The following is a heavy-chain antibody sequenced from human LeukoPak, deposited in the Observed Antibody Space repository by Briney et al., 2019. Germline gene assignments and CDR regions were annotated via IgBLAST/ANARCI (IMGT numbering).Heavy chain of an antibody. CDR3: ARHLTVSGYYYYMDV. CDR1: GGSISSSSYY. Sequence: PSETLCLTCTVSGGSISSSSYYWGWIRQPPGKGLEWIGSIYYSGSTYYNPSLKSRVTISVDTSKNQFSLKLSSVTAADTAVYYCARHLTVSGYYYYMDVWGKWTTVTVSS. D-gene: IGHD4-11*01. V-gene: IGHV4-39*01. J-gene: IGHJ6*03. CDR2: IYYSGST.